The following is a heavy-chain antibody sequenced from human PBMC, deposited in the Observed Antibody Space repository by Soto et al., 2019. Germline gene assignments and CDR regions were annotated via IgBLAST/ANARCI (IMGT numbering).Heavy chain of an antibody. CDR2: INYAGST. D-gene: IGHD3-10*01. CDR1: GDSISGFY. J-gene: IGHJ4*02. CDR3: ARFRRNYFDN. Sequence: SETLSLTCTVSGDSISGFYWSWIRQPPGKGLEWIGYINYAGSTYYSPSLQSRATISLDSSKNQFSLILTSVTAADTAVYFCARFRRNYFDNWGQGTLVTVSS. V-gene: IGHV4-59*01.